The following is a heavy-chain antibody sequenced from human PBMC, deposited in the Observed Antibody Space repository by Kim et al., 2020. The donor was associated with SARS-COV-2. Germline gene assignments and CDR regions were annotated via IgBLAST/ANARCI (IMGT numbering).Heavy chain of an antibody. CDR3: GRDLSDLVRGVIIGY. D-gene: IGHD3-10*01. V-gene: IGHV3-33*01. CDR2: IWYDGSNK. J-gene: IGHJ4*02. CDR1: GFTFSSYG. Sequence: GGSLRLSCVVSGFTFSSYGMHWVRQAPGKGLEWLAIIWYDGSNKNYADSVKGRFTISRDNSKNTLYLQMNSLRAEDTAVYYCGRDLSDLVRGVIIGYWGQGTLVTVSS.